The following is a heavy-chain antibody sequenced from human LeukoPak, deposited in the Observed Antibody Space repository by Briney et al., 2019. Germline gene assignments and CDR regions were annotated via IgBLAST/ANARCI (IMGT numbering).Heavy chain of an antibody. Sequence: PSETLSLTCTVSGGSITSSSYYWGWIRQPPGKGLEWIGSIYYSGSTYYNPSLKSRVTISVDTSKTQFSLKLSSVTAADTAVYYCARLSSTVTTSIDSWGQGTLVTVSS. CDR2: IYYSGST. CDR3: ARLSSTVTTSIDS. V-gene: IGHV4-39*01. D-gene: IGHD4-11*01. CDR1: GGSITSSSYY. J-gene: IGHJ4*02.